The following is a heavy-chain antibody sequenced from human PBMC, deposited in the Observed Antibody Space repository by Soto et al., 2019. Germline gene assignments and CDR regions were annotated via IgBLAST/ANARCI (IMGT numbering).Heavy chain of an antibody. V-gene: IGHV3-15*01. CDR1: GFTFSDAW. D-gene: IGHD3-10*01. J-gene: IGHJ6*01. Sequence: EVQLVESGGGMVMPGGSLRLSCAASGFTFSDAWMTWIRQAPGKGLQCVGRIKRKIDGETTDYAAPVKGRFTISRDDSKNTLDLQMNSLKVEDTAMYYCLTDRGGGLDVWGQGTTVTVSS. CDR2: IKRKIDGETT. CDR3: LTDRGGGLDV.